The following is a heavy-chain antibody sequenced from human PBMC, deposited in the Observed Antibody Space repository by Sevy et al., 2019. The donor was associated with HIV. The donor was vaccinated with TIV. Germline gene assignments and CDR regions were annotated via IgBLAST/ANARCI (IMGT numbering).Heavy chain of an antibody. D-gene: IGHD6-19*01. V-gene: IGHV1-69*13. CDR2: IIPIFGTA. CDR1: GGTFSSYA. CDR3: ATDPDGWSDDAFDI. J-gene: IGHJ3*02. Sequence: ASVKVSCKASGGTFSSYAISWVRQAPGQGLEWMGGIIPIFGTANDAQKFQGRVTITADESTSTAYMELSSLRSEDTAVYSFATDPDGWSDDAFDIWGQGTMVTVSS.